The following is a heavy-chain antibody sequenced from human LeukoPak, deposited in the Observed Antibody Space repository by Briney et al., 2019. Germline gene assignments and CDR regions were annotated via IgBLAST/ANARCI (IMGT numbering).Heavy chain of an antibody. CDR2: ISHDGSNK. J-gene: IGHJ4*02. V-gene: IGHV3-30*04. Sequence: GGSLRLSCAASGFTFSSYAMHWVRQAPGKGLEWVAVISHDGSNKYYADSVKGRFTISRDNSKNTLYLQMNSLRAEDTAVYYCAKDQYYYGSGFFWGQGTLVTVSS. CDR3: AKDQYYYGSGFF. CDR1: GFTFSSYA. D-gene: IGHD3-10*01.